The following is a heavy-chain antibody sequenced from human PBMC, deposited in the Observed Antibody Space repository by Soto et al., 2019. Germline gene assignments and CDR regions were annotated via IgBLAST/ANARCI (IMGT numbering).Heavy chain of an antibody. J-gene: IGHJ5*02. CDR1: GYSFTSYS. CDR3: AGHPNGLCSGYCRRGWFDP. V-gene: IGHV5-51*01. D-gene: IGHD2-2*03. CDR2: IYPSGSDT. Sequence: PGESLKISCKGSGYSFTSYSIGWVRQMPGKGLEWMASIYPSGSDTIYSPSFQGQFTISADTSINTVYLQWSSLKASDTAMYYCAGHPNGLCSGYCRRGWFDPWGQGTLVTVSS.